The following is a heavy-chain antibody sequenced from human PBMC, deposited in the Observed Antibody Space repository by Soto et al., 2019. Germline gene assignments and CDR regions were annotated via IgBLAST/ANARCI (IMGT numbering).Heavy chain of an antibody. Sequence: QVQLVQSENEVKKPGSSVKVSCKASGGTFSSYAISWVRQAPGQGLEWMGGIIPVFGTANYAQKFQGKVTITADESTGTVYMELSSLRSEDTAVFYCARSHAALITSLPFDIWGQGTMVTVSS. CDR3: ARSHAALITSLPFDI. D-gene: IGHD3-16*01. CDR2: IIPVFGTA. V-gene: IGHV1-69*01. J-gene: IGHJ3*02. CDR1: GGTFSSYA.